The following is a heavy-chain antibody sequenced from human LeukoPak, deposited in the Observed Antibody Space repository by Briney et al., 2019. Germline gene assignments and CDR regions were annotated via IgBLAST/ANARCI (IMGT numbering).Heavy chain of an antibody. D-gene: IGHD2-2*02. CDR1: GFAFNTYA. Sequence: GGSLRLSCAASGFAFNTYAMNWVRQAPGKGLEWVSSINHHSGFIYYADSVKGRFTISRDNAQSSLYLEMNSLRAEDTAVYYCARDHRYKKPSLAYRRFDLWGPGTLVTVSS. V-gene: IGHV3-21*01. CDR3: ARDHRYKKPSLAYRRFDL. J-gene: IGHJ5*02. CDR2: INHHSGFI.